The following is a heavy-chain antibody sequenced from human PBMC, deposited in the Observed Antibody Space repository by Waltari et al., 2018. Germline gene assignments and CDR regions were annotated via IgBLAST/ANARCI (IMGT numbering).Heavy chain of an antibody. CDR1: GGSISSNY. Sequence: VQLQESGPGLVKPSETLSLTCTVSGGSISSNYMSWVRQAPGKGLEWVSVIYSGGSTYYADSVKGRFTISRDNSKNTLYLQMNSLRAEDTAVYYCARDLTYWGQGTLVTVSS. J-gene: IGHJ4*02. V-gene: IGHV3-53*01. CDR3: ARDLTY. CDR2: IYSGGST.